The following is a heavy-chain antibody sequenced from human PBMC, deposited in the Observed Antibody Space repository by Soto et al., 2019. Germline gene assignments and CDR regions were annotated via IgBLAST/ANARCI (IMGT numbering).Heavy chain of an antibody. CDR1: GFTFSSYV. CDR2: ISISGDRT. J-gene: IGHJ4*02. D-gene: IGHD3-10*01. CDR3: ANHRDFFVSGSYMPDFVY. V-gene: IGHV3-23*01. Sequence: PGGSLRLSCVASGFTFSSYVMSWVRQAPGKGLEWVSLISISGDRTYYADSVKGRFTISRDNSKNTLYLQMNSLRAEDTAVFYCANHRDFFVSGSYMPDFVYWGQGTLVTVSS.